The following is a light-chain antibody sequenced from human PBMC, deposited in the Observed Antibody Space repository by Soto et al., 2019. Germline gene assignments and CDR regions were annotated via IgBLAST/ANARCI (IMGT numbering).Light chain of an antibody. CDR3: QQRSNWPGT. V-gene: IGKV3-11*01. CDR1: QRVSSY. CDR2: DAS. Sequence: LLTQSPATLSLSPGERATLSCRASQRVSSYLAWYQQKPGQAPRLLIYDASNRATGIPARFSGSGSGTDFTLTTSSLEPEDFAVYYCQQRSNWPGTFGPGTKVDLQ. J-gene: IGKJ3*01.